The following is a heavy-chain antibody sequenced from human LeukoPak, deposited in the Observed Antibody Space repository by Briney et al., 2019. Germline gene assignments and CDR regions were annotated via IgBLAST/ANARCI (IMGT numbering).Heavy chain of an antibody. CDR3: ARDHVDYGDYVGYYYGMDV. D-gene: IGHD4-17*01. CDR2: INHSGST. V-gene: IGHV4-34*01. Sequence: SETLSLTCAVYGGSFSGYYWSWIRQPPGKGLEWIGEINHSGSTNYNPSLKSRVTISVDTSKNQFSLKLSSVTAADTAVYYCARDHVDYGDYVGYYYGMDVWGQGTTVTVSS. J-gene: IGHJ6*02. CDR1: GGSFSGYY.